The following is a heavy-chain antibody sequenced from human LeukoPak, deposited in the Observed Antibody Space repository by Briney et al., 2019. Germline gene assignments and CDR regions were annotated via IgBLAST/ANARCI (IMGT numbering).Heavy chain of an antibody. V-gene: IGHV3-9*01. CDR2: ISWNSGSI. J-gene: IGHJ4*02. Sequence: GGSLRLSCAASGFTFDDYAMHWVRQAPGKGLEWVSGISWNSGSIGYADSVKGRFTISRDNAKNSLYLQMNSLRAEDTALYYCAKDTGYYYDSSNYWVWGQGALVTVSS. CDR1: GFTFDDYA. D-gene: IGHD3-22*01. CDR3: AKDTGYYYDSSNYWV.